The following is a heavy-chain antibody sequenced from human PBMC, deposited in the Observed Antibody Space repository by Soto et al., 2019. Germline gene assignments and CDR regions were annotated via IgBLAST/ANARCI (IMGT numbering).Heavy chain of an antibody. J-gene: IGHJ6*02. CDR1: GHPISTYN. CDR3: VRQGIGVLHGLVDV. V-gene: IGHV4-59*08. D-gene: IGHD3-10*01. Sequence: PSDALSLTSTLSGHPISTYNLAGMRQPPGKGRGWIGYFRSSGGTSYNPSLKSRVAISADTSTKQFSLRLTSVTAADTAVYYCVRQGIGVLHGLVDVWGQGTTVTVS. CDR2: FRSSGGT.